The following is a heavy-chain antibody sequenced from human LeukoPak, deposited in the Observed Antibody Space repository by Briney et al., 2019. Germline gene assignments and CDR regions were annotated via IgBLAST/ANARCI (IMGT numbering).Heavy chain of an antibody. J-gene: IGHJ4*01. CDR3: AKELQWQVLFGPDY. Sequence: GGSLRLSCAASGFTFSNYAMNWVRQAPGKGLEWVSAISGSGVSTYSADSVKGRFTISRDNSKNTLYLQMNSLRAEDTAVYYCAKELQWQVLFGPDYWGHGTLVTVSS. CDR1: GFTFSNYA. V-gene: IGHV3-23*01. D-gene: IGHD6-19*01. CDR2: ISGSGVST.